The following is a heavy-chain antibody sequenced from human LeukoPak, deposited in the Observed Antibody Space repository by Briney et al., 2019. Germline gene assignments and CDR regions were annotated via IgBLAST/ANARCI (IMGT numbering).Heavy chain of an antibody. CDR2: ISSSSSYI. V-gene: IGHV3-21*01. J-gene: IGHJ6*02. CDR3: ARYSTMIVVSYYYYGMDV. Sequence: GGSLRLSCAASGFTFSSYSMNWVRQAPGKGLEWVSSISSSSSYIYYADSVKGRFTISRDNAKNSLYLQMNSLRAEDTAVYYCARYSTMIVVSYYYYGMDVWGQGTTVTVSS. CDR1: GFTFSSYS. D-gene: IGHD3-22*01.